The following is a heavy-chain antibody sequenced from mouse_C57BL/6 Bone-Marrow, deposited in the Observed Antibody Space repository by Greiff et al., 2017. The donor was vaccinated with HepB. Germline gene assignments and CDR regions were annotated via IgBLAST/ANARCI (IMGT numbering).Heavy chain of an antibody. CDR3: AYLLRGAY. CDR2: INPSSGYT. D-gene: IGHD2-1*01. J-gene: IGHJ3*01. CDR1: GYTFTSYT. Sequence: VKLVESGAELARPGASVKMSCKASGYTFTSYTMHWVKQRPGQGLEWIGYINPSSGYTKYNQKFKDKATLTADKSSSTAYMQLSSLTSEDSAVYYCAYLLRGAYWGQGTLVTVSA. V-gene: IGHV1-4*01.